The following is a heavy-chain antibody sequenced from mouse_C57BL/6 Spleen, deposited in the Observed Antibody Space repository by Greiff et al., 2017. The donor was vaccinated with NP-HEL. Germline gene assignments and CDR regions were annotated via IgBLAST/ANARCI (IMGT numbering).Heavy chain of an antibody. CDR3: ARYSYGSSYDAMDY. J-gene: IGHJ4*01. V-gene: IGHV1-80*01. Sequence: QVQLQQSGAELVKPGASVKISCKASGYAFSSYWMNWLKQRPGKGLEWIGQIYPGDGDTNYNGKFKGKATLTADKSSSTAYMQLSSLTSEDSAVYFCARYSYGSSYDAMDYWGQGTSVTVSS. CDR1: GYAFSSYW. D-gene: IGHD1-1*01. CDR2: IYPGDGDT.